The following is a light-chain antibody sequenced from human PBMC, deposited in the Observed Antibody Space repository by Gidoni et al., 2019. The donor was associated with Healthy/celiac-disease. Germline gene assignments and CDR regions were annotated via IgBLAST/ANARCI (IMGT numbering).Light chain of an antibody. CDR1: QSISTH. CDR2: AAS. Sequence: IQMTQSPSSLSAFVGDRVTIACRASQSISTHLNWYQQKPGKAPKLLIYAASSLQRGVPSRFSGSGSGTDFILTISSLQPEDFATYYCQQSYSTPWTFGQGTKVEIK. CDR3: QQSYSTPWT. V-gene: IGKV1-39*01. J-gene: IGKJ1*01.